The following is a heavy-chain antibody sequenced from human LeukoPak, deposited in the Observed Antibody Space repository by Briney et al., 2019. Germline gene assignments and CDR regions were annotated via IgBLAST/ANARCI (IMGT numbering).Heavy chain of an antibody. D-gene: IGHD2-2*01. CDR1: GGSISSGGYD. CDR3: ARDSRGYCSSTSCPRLYYGMDV. V-gene: IGHV4-31*03. J-gene: IGHJ6*02. Sequence: PSETLSLTCTVSGGSISSGGYDWSWIRKHPGKGLEWIGYIYYSVSTYYNPSLKSRVTISVDTSKNQFSLKPSSVTAADTAVYYCARDSRGYCSSTSCPRLYYGMDVWGQGTTVTVSS. CDR2: IYYSVST.